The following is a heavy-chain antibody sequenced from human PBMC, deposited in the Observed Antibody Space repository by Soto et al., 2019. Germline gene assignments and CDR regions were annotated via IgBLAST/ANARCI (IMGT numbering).Heavy chain of an antibody. Sequence: SETLSLTCTGSGGSISSSSSYWGWIRQPPGKGLEWVGSIYYLGNTNYNPSLGSRVTISVDTSKNQFSLKLRSVAAADTAVYYCAREGYYGSGSYFDYGMDVWGQGTTVTVSS. CDR2: IYYLGNT. CDR3: AREGYYGSGSYFDYGMDV. CDR1: GGSISSSSSY. D-gene: IGHD3-10*01. V-gene: IGHV4-39*07. J-gene: IGHJ6*02.